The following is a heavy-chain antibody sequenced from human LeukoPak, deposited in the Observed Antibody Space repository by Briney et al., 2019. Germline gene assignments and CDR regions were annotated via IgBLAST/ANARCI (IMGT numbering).Heavy chain of an antibody. CDR3: AKGSSGSRPYYFDY. Sequence: GGSLRLSCAASGFTFSSYAMSWVRQAPGEGLEWVSDITDSGGSTYYSDSVKGRFTISRDNSKNTLYLQMNTLRAEDTAIYYCAKGSSGSRPYYFDYWGQGTLVTVPS. CDR1: GFTFSSYA. J-gene: IGHJ4*02. D-gene: IGHD3-22*01. V-gene: IGHV3-23*01. CDR2: ITDSGGST.